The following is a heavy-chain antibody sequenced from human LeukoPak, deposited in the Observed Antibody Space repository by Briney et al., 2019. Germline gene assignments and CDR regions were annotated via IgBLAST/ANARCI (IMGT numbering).Heavy chain of an antibody. V-gene: IGHV4-59*08. J-gene: IGHJ6*03. Sequence: PSETLSLTCTVSGGSISSYYWRWIRQPPGKGLEWIGFIYYSGSNNYNGTHKSRVTISVLTTKNQCSLKLSSVTAADTAVYYCARTATYYYDSIGYYVNSYYMDVWGKGTTVTVSS. CDR2: IYYSGSN. CDR1: GGSISSYY. D-gene: IGHD3-22*01. CDR3: ARTATYYYDSIGYYVNSYYMDV.